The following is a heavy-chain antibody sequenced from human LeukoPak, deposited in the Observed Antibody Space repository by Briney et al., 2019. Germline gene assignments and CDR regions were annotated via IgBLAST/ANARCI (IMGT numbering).Heavy chain of an antibody. CDR2: INPNGGST. V-gene: IGHV1-46*01. CDR3: ARAPRPPWDDSSGLDY. J-gene: IGHJ4*02. CDR1: GYTFTNYY. Sequence: ASVKVSCKASGYTFTNYYMHWVRQAPGQGLEWMGIINPNGGSTSYAQKFQGRVIMTRDTSTSTVYMDLSSLRSEDTAVYYCARAPRPPWDDSSGLDYWGQGTLVTVSS. D-gene: IGHD3-22*01.